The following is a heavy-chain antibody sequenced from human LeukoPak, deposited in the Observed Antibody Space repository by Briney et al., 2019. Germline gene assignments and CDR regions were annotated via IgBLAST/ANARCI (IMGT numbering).Heavy chain of an antibody. CDR3: AKDMEGDYYGSGSYSYYFDY. Sequence: GGSLRLSCAASGFTFSNYWMHWVRQDPGKGLVWVSLIYSGGSTYYADSVKGRFTISRDNSKNTLYLQMNSLRAEDTAVYYCAKDMEGDYYGSGSYSYYFDYWGQGTLVTVSS. CDR2: IYSGGST. V-gene: IGHV3-66*01. CDR1: GFTFSNYW. D-gene: IGHD3-10*01. J-gene: IGHJ4*02.